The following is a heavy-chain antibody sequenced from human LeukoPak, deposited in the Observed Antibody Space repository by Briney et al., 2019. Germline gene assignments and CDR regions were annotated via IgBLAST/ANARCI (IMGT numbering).Heavy chain of an antibody. CDR2: ISSGTSYI. D-gene: IGHD5-12*01. CDR3: ARDGSGYDWGRYYFDY. CDR1: GFTFSSYS. V-gene: IGHV3-21*01. Sequence: GGSLRLSCAASGFTFSSYSMNWVRQAPGKGLEWVSSISSGTSYIYYADSVKGRFTISRDNAKNSLYLQMNSLRAEDTAVYYCARDGSGYDWGRYYFDYWGQGTLVTVSS. J-gene: IGHJ4*02.